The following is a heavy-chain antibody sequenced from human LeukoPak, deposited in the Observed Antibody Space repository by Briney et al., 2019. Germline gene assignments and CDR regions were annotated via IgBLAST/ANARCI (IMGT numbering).Heavy chain of an antibody. D-gene: IGHD4-17*01. J-gene: IGHJ4*02. CDR1: GFTFSSYS. CDR3: AREIVPDDYGDYGGPDY. V-gene: IGHV3-21*01. Sequence: PGGSLRLSCAASGFTFSSYSMNWVRQAPGKGLEWVSSISSSSSYIYYADSVKGRFTISRDNAKNSLYLQMNSLRAEDTAVYYCAREIVPDDYGDYGGPDYWGQGTLVTVSS. CDR2: ISSSSSYI.